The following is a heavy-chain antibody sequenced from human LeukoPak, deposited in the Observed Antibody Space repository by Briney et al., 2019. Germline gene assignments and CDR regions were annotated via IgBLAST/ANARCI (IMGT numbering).Heavy chain of an antibody. CDR1: GFTFSSSW. J-gene: IGHJ4*02. D-gene: IGHD2-2*01. CDR3: ARDPLEYCSVTSCYEH. Sequence: PGGSLRLSCAAAGFTFSSSWMHWVRQAPGKGLVWISRINSDGSSTIYADSVKGRFTISRDNAKNTLYLQMNSLRAEDTALYYCARDPLEYCSVTSCYEHWGQGTLVTVSS. CDR2: INSDGSST. V-gene: IGHV3-74*01.